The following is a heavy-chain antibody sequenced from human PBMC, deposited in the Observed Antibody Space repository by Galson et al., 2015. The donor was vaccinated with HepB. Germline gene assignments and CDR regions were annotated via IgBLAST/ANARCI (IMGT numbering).Heavy chain of an antibody. CDR2: ISSTSPTR. Sequence: SLRLSCAASGFTFSSYSMNWVRQAPGKGLEWVSYISSTSPTRYYADSVKGRLTISRDNAKKSLYLQMNSLTAEDTAIYYCARESGRRFDYWGQGTLVTVSS. J-gene: IGHJ4*02. CDR3: ARESGRRFDY. D-gene: IGHD6-25*01. V-gene: IGHV3-48*04. CDR1: GFTFSSYS.